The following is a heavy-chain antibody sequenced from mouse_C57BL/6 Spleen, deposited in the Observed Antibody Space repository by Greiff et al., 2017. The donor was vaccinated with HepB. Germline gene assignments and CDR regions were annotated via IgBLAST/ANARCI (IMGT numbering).Heavy chain of an antibody. CDR2: IYPGNSDT. J-gene: IGHJ4*01. Sequence: EVQGVESGTVLARPGASVKMSCKTSGYTFTSYWMHWVKQRPGQGLEWIGAIYPGNSDTSYNQKFKGKAKLTAVTSASTAYMELSSLTNEDSAVYYCTRTAYYDYDDYAMDYWGQGTSVTVSS. CDR1: GYTFTSYW. V-gene: IGHV1-5*01. CDR3: TRTAYYDYDDYAMDY. D-gene: IGHD2-4*01.